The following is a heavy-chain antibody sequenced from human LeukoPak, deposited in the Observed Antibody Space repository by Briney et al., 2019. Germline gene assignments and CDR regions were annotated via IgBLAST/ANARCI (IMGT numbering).Heavy chain of an antibody. J-gene: IGHJ6*03. CDR2: IFASGCT. CDR1: GDSISSSSSY. CDR3: ARGAIHYYYYYMDV. Sequence: PSETLSLTCTVSGDSISSSSSYWGWIRQPAGKGLEWIGRIFASGCTKYNPSLKSRVTISVDTSKNQFSLKLKSVTAADTAVYYCARGAIHYYYYYMDVWGKGTTVTISS. V-gene: IGHV4-61*02.